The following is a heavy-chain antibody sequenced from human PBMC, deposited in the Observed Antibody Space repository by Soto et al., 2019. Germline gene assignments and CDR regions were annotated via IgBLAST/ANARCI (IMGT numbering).Heavy chain of an antibody. CDR3: ARDRGGSGSSHSDYYYGMDV. CDR2: VYYSGST. Sequence: QVQLQESGPGLVKPSQTLSLTCTVSGGSISSGGYYWSWIRQHPGKGLEWIGCVYYSGSTYYNPSLKSRVTISVGTSKNQFSLKLSSVTAADTAVYYCARDRGGSGSSHSDYYYGMDVWGQGTTVTVSS. CDR1: GGSISSGGYY. D-gene: IGHD3-10*01. J-gene: IGHJ6*02. V-gene: IGHV4-31*03.